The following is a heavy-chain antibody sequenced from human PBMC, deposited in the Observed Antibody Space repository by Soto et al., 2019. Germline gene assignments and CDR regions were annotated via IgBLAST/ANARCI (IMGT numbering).Heavy chain of an antibody. J-gene: IGHJ2*01. CDR3: ASDHCFSSSCSYLDL. D-gene: IGHD2-2*01. Sequence: QVQLQESGPGLVKPSQTLSLTCTVSGGSIDSDGSYWSWIRHSPGEGLEWLGYIYYSGTTYYNPSLKSRVSISLDTSKNQFSLKLSSVTAADTAIYYCASDHCFSSSCSYLDLWGRGTLVTVSS. CDR1: GGSIDSDGSY. CDR2: IYYSGTT. V-gene: IGHV4-31*03.